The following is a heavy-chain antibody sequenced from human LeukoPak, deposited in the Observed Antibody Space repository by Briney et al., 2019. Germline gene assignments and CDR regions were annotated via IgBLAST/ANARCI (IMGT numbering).Heavy chain of an antibody. V-gene: IGHV4-59*01. J-gene: IGHJ4*02. CDR2: VYYSGRT. D-gene: IGHD2-21*02. CDR1: GGSISNYY. Sequence: SETLSLTCTVSGGSISNYYWSWIRQPPGKGLEWIGFVYYSGRTSYNPFLKSRVTITADTSKNQFPLRLNSVTAADAAVYYCARMAYCGSDCYYYFDYWGQGTLVTVSS. CDR3: ARMAYCGSDCYYYFDY.